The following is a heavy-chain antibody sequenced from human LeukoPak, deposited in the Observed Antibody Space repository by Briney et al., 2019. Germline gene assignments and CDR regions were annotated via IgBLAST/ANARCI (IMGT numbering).Heavy chain of an antibody. J-gene: IGHJ6*03. V-gene: IGHV4-59*01. D-gene: IGHD3-22*01. CDR1: GGSISSYY. CDR3: ARGHRYYYDSSGYYRAYYYYYRDV. CDR2: IYYSGST. Sequence: SETLSLTCTVSGGSISSYYWSWIRQPPGKGLEWIGYIYYSGSTNYNPSLKSRVTISVDTSKNQFSLKLSSVTAADTAVYCCARGHRYYYDSSGYYRAYYYYYRDVWGKGTTVTVSS.